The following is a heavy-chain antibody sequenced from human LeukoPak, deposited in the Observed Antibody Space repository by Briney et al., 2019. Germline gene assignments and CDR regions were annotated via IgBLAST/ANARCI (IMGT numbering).Heavy chain of an antibody. D-gene: IGHD2-2*01. CDR2: ISAYNGNT. Sequence: ASVKVSCKASGYTFTSYGISWVRQAPGQGLEWMGWISAYNGNTNYAQKLQGRVTMTTDTSTSTAYMELRSLRSDDTAVYYCARDALYCSSTSCYSVMGETEDYYYYYGMDVWGQGTTVTVSS. CDR3: ARDALYCSSTSCYSVMGETEDYYYYYGMDV. V-gene: IGHV1-18*01. CDR1: GYTFTSYG. J-gene: IGHJ6*02.